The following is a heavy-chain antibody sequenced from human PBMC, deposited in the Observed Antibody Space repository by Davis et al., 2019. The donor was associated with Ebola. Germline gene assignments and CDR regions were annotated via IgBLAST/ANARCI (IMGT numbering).Heavy chain of an antibody. J-gene: IGHJ5*02. V-gene: IGHV3-73*01. Sequence: GESLKISCAASGFTFSGSAMHWVHQASGKGLEWVGRIRSKANSYATEYAASVKGRFTIFRDDSKNTAYLQMNSLKTEDTAVYYCTRLIDSSTWGQGTLVTVSS. D-gene: IGHD3-22*01. CDR3: TRLIDSST. CDR2: IRSKANSYAT. CDR1: GFTFSGSA.